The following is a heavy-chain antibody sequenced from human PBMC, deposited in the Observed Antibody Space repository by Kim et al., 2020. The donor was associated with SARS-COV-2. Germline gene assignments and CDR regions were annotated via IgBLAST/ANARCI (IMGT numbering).Heavy chain of an antibody. J-gene: IGHJ4*02. CDR1: GDSVSSNNVV. V-gene: IGHV6-1*01. CDR2: TYYRSKWYN. D-gene: IGHD1-26*01. CDR3: ARGSRGAADY. Sequence: SQTLSLTCAISGDSVSSNNVVWNWIRQSPSRGLEWLGRTYYRSKWYNNYAVSVKSRITINPDTSKNQFSLQLNSVTPEDTAVYYCARGSRGAADYWGQGTLVTVSS.